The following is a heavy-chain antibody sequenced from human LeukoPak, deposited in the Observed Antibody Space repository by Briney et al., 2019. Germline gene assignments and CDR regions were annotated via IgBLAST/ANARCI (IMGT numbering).Heavy chain of an antibody. V-gene: IGHV5-51*01. Sequence: GESLMISCKGSGYSFTSYWIGWVLQLPGKGLEWMGIIYPGDSDTRYSPSFQGQVTISADKSISTAYLQWSSLKASDTAMYYCARQRQGAAAGPQFDYWGQGTLVTVSS. D-gene: IGHD6-13*01. J-gene: IGHJ4*02. CDR1: GYSFTSYW. CDR2: IYPGDSDT. CDR3: ARQRQGAAAGPQFDY.